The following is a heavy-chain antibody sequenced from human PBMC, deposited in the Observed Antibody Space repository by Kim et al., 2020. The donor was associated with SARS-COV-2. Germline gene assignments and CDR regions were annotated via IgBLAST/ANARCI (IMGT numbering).Heavy chain of an antibody. J-gene: IGHJ5*02. CDR2: INSDGSST. CDR1: GFTFSSYW. Sequence: GGSLRLSCAASGFTFSSYWMHWVRQAPGKGLVWVSRINSDGSSTSYADSVKGRFTISRDNAKNTLYLQMNSLRAEDTAVYYCAKGPSQGYNWNYEGFDPWGQGTLVTVSS. D-gene: IGHD1-7*01. V-gene: IGHV3-74*01. CDR3: AKGPSQGYNWNYEGFDP.